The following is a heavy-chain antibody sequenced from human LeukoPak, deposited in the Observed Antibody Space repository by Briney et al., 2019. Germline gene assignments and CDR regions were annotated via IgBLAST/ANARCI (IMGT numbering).Heavy chain of an antibody. Sequence: GGSLKLSCTASGLTLSNYWMIWVRQAPGKGLQWVAKIKQDGSEKYYVDSVKSRFTISRDNAENSLYLQMNSLRVEDTAVYYCAARSSGNPYFWGQGTLVTVSS. V-gene: IGHV3-7*03. CDR3: AARSSGNPYF. CDR2: IKQDGSEK. D-gene: IGHD1-26*01. J-gene: IGHJ4*02. CDR1: GLTLSNYW.